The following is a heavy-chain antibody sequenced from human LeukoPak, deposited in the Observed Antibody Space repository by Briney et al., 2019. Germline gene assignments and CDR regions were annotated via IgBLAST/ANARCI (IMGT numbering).Heavy chain of an antibody. V-gene: IGHV3-21*01. CDR2: ISSSSSYI. D-gene: IGHD2-2*01. CDR3: AKELTIVVVPAAEKALDY. Sequence: GGSLRLSCAASGFTFSSYSMNWVRQAPGKGLEWVSSISSSSSYIYYADSVKGRFTISRDNSKNTLYLQMNSLRAEDTAVYYCAKELTIVVVPAAEKALDYWGQGTLVTVSS. J-gene: IGHJ4*02. CDR1: GFTFSSYS.